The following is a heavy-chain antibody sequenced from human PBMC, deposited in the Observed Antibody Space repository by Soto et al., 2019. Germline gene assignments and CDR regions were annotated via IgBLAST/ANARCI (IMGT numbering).Heavy chain of an antibody. CDR1: GGPFSGYY. CDR3: ARGAYDFWRGYIRSMDY. J-gene: IGHJ4*02. Sequence: SETLSLTGAVYGGPFSGYYWSWIRQPPGKGLEWIGEINDSGRTNYNPSLKSRVTISVDTTKNQFSLKLSSVTAADTAVYYCARGAYDFWRGYIRSMDYWGQGTLVTVS. D-gene: IGHD3-3*01. CDR2: INDSGRT. V-gene: IGHV4-34*01.